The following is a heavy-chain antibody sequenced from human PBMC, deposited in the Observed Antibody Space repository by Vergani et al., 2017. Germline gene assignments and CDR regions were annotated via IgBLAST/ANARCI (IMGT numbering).Heavy chain of an antibody. D-gene: IGHD2-2*01. V-gene: IGHV1-69*06. CDR3: ACTDIVVVPAARDNGMDF. CDR2: IIPIFGTA. CDR1: GGTFSSYA. J-gene: IGHJ6*02. Sequence: QVQLVQSGAEVKKPGSSVKVSCKASGGTFSSYAISWVRQAPGQGLEWMGGIIPIFGTANYAQKFQGRVTITADKSTSTAYMELSSLRSEDTAVYYCACTDIVVVPAARDNGMDFWGQGTTVTVSS.